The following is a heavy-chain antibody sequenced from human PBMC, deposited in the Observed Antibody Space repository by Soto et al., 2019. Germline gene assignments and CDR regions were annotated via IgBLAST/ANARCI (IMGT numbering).Heavy chain of an antibody. CDR2: IYYGGST. D-gene: IGHD2-15*01. V-gene: IGHV4-31*03. J-gene: IGHJ3*02. CDR3: AGLGYCSGGSCYPSLEDAFDI. CDR1: GGSISSGGYY. Sequence: QVQLQESGPGLVKPSQTLSLTCTVSGGSISSGGYYWSWIRQHPGKGLEWIGYIYYGGSTYYNPSLKSRVTISVDTSKNQFSLKLSSVTAADTAVYYCAGLGYCSGGSCYPSLEDAFDIWGQGTMVTVSS.